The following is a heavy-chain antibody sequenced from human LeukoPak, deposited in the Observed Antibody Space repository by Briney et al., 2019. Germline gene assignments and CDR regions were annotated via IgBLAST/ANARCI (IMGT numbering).Heavy chain of an antibody. CDR3: ARVPPPQWLVVNNWFDP. J-gene: IGHJ5*02. V-gene: IGHV4-34*01. CDR1: GGSFSGYY. D-gene: IGHD6-19*01. Sequence: SETLSLTCAVYGGSFSGYYWSWIRQPPGKGLEWIGEINQSGSTNYNPSLKSRVTISVDTSKNQFSLKLSSVTAADTAVYYCARVPPPQWLVVNNWFDPWGQGTLVTVSS. CDR2: INQSGST.